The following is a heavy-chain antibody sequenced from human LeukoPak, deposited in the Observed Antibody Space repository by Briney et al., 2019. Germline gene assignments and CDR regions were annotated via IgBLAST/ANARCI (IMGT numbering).Heavy chain of an antibody. V-gene: IGHV5-51*01. CDR1: GFTLTNYW. CDR3: AGARHGDFRWDY. D-gene: IGHD4-17*01. CDR2: IHSTDSHA. J-gene: IGHJ4*02. Sequence: GESLKISCQDSGFTLTNYWIGWVRQMPGKGLEWMGIIHSTDSHAKYSPSFQGQVTISVDKSISTAYLQWRGLRASDTAMYYCAGARHGDFRWDYWGQGTLVTVSS.